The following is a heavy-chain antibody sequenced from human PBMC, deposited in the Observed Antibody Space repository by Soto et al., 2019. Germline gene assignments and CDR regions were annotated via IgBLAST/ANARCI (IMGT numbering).Heavy chain of an antibody. J-gene: IGHJ6*03. Sequence: QVQLHESGPGLVKPSQTLSLTCYVPGASITSGNYYWSWIGQPPGKGLEWIGNMFSRGRTYYNPSLKSRVTISVDTSKNQFSLKLSSVTAADTAVYYCARASPAVTDVWGKGTTVTVSS. V-gene: IGHV4-30-4*01. CDR1: GASITSGNYY. CDR2: MFSRGRT. CDR3: ARASPAVTDV. D-gene: IGHD6-19*01.